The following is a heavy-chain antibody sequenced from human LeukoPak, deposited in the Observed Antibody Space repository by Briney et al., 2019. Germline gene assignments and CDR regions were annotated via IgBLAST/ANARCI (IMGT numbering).Heavy chain of an antibody. D-gene: IGHD1-26*01. V-gene: IGHV4-38-2*01. J-gene: IGHJ5*02. Sequence: SETLSLTCAVSGYSISSGYYWGWIRQPPGKGLEWIGSIYHSGSTYYNPSLKSRVTISVDTSKNQFSLKLSSVTAADTAVYYCARAREVGAYCNWFDPWGQGTLVTVSS. CDR1: GYSISSGYY. CDR3: ARAREVGAYCNWFDP. CDR2: IYHSGST.